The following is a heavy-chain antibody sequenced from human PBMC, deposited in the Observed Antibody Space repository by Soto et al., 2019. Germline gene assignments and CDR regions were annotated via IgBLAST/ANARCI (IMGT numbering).Heavy chain of an antibody. CDR2: ISSSSSTI. D-gene: IGHD1-20*01. J-gene: IGHJ3*02. V-gene: IGHV3-48*01. Sequence: EVQLVESGGGLVQPGGSLRLSCAASGFTFSSYSMNWVRQAPGKGLEWVSYISSSSSTIYYADSVKGRFTISRDNAKNXLXXQMNSLRAEDTAVYYCARDPNRYNWNPIMSNAFDIWGQGTMVTVSS. CDR1: GFTFSSYS. CDR3: ARDPNRYNWNPIMSNAFDI.